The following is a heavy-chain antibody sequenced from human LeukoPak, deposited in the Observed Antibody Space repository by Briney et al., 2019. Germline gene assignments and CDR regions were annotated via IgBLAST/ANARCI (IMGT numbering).Heavy chain of an antibody. Sequence: PSETLSLTCTVSGGSISSSNYYWDWIRQPPGKGLEWIGSIYYSGSTYNNPSLKSRVTISVDTSKNQFSLKLNSVTAADTAVYYCARGVSTAMDRFDYWGQGTLVTVSS. J-gene: IGHJ4*02. CDR1: GGSISSSNYY. D-gene: IGHD5-18*01. CDR3: ARGVSTAMDRFDY. CDR2: IYYSGST. V-gene: IGHV4-39*07.